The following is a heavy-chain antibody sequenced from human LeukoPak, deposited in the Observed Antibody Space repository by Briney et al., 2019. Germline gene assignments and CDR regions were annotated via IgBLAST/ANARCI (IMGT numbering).Heavy chain of an antibody. V-gene: IGHV3-7*04. CDR3: ARGGSRYLAH. J-gene: IGHJ5*02. Sequence: GGSLRLSCVGSGISFSMTSMSGVRQAPGQGLEWVARIKEDGSETYYVDSVKGRFTISRDNAKNSLYLEMNSLRPEYTAVYYCARGGSRYLAHWGQGTLVTVSS. D-gene: IGHD5-12*01. CDR2: IKEDGSET. CDR1: GISFSMTS.